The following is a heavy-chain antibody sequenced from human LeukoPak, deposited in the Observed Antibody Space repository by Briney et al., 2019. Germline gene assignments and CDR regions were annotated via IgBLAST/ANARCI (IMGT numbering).Heavy chain of an antibody. CDR2: INPNSGGT. J-gene: IGHJ4*02. V-gene: IGHV1-2*02. CDR3: AREPRPRGGWFVSD. D-gene: IGHD6-19*01. CDR1: GYRFTDYY. Sequence: ASVKVSCKASGYRFTDYYIHWVRQAPGQGLERMGWINPNSGGTRYAQKFQGRVTMTRDTSITTAYMEVSRLRSDDTAVYYCAREPRPRGGWFVSDWGQGTLVTVSS.